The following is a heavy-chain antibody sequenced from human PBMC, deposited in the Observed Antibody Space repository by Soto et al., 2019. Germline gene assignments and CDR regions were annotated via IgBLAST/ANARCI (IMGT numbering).Heavy chain of an antibody. Sequence: SETLSLTCTVSGGSISSYYWSWIRQPAGKGLEWIGRIYTTRSTKYNPSLKSRVTMSVDTSRNQFSLKLSSVTAADTAVYYCARDISSKSLPAAYYYGMDVWGQGTTVTVSS. CDR1: GGSISSYY. J-gene: IGHJ6*01. CDR2: IYTTRST. V-gene: IGHV4-4*07. CDR3: ARDISSKSLPAAYYYGMDV. D-gene: IGHD6-13*01.